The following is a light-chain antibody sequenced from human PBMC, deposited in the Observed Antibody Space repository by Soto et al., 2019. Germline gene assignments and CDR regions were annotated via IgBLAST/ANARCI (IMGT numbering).Light chain of an antibody. CDR2: SAT. V-gene: IGKV1-39*01. CDR1: QSISSY. Sequence: DIQMTQSPSSLSASVGDRVTITCRASQSISSYLCWYRQKPGKAPKLLIYSATTLQRGVAPRFSGSGSGTDFTLTISSLQPEDFVTYYCQQTYSTPRTFGQGTRVEI. CDR3: QQTYSTPRT. J-gene: IGKJ1*01.